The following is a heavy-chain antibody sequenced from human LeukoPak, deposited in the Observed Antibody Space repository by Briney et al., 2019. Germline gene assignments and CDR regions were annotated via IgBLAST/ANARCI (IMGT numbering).Heavy chain of an antibody. V-gene: IGHV1-2*02. CDR2: INPNSGGT. Sequence: ASVKVSCKASGYTFTGYYMHWVRQAPGQGLEWMGWINPNSGGTNYAQKFQGRVTMTRDTSISTAYMELSRLRSDDTAVYYCAREYYYGSNWFDPWGQGTLVTVSS. J-gene: IGHJ5*02. CDR1: GYTFTGYY. D-gene: IGHD3-10*01. CDR3: AREYYYGSNWFDP.